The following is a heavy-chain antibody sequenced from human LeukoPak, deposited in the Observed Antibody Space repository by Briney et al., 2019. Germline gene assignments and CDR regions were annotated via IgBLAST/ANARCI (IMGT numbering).Heavy chain of an antibody. Sequence: SETLSLTCTVSGVSISSYYWSWLRQPPGKGLEWVGYIYYSGSTNYNPSLKSRVTISVDSSKNQFSLKLSSVTAADTAVYYCARDLSGGWPAYYYYGMDVWGQGTTVTVSS. CDR3: ARDLSGGWPAYYYYGMDV. D-gene: IGHD6-19*01. J-gene: IGHJ6*02. CDR1: GVSISSYY. CDR2: IYYSGST. V-gene: IGHV4-59*01.